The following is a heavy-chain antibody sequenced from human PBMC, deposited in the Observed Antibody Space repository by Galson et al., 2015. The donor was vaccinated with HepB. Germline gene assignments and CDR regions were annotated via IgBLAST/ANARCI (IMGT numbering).Heavy chain of an antibody. CDR1: GFTFSGSA. V-gene: IGHV3-73*01. CDR3: TRRTSGRSIDY. J-gene: IGHJ4*02. D-gene: IGHD3-10*01. Sequence: SLRLSCAASGFTFSGSAMHWVRQASGKGLEWVGRIRSKANSYATAYAASVKGRFTISRDDSKNTAYLQMNSLKTEDPAVYYCTRRTSGRSIDYWGQGTLVTVSS. CDR2: IRSKANSYAT.